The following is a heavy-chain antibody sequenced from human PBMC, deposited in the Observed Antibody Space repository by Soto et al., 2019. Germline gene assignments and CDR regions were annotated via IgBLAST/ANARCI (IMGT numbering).Heavy chain of an antibody. D-gene: IGHD6-19*01. CDR3: ARIPGYSSGWYWGVDYYYGMDV. Sequence: GSGPTLVNPTETLTLTCTVSGFSLSNARMGVSWIRQPPGKALEWLAHIFSNDEKSYSTSLKSRLTISKDTSRSQVVLTMTNMDPVDTATYYCARIPGYSSGWYWGVDYYYGMDVWGQGTTVTVSS. J-gene: IGHJ6*02. CDR1: GFSLSNARMG. CDR2: IFSNDEK. V-gene: IGHV2-26*01.